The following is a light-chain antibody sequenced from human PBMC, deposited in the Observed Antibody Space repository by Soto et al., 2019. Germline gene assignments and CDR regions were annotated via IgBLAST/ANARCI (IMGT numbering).Light chain of an antibody. CDR2: GAS. CDR3: QQYGTPLFT. J-gene: IGKJ3*01. V-gene: IGKV3-20*01. Sequence: IVLTQSPGTLSLSPGERATLSCGASQSVTNNFLAWYQQKPGQAPRLLIYGASSRATGVPDRFSGSRSGTDLTLTISRLEPGDFAVYYCQQYGTPLFTFGPGTKVDIK. CDR1: QSVTNNF.